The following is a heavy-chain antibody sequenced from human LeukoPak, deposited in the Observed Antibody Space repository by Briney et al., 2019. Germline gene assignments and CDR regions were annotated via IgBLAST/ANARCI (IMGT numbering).Heavy chain of an antibody. D-gene: IGHD1-26*01. CDR3: ARASSLFGLIVP. Sequence: PSETLSLTCAVYGGSFSGYYWSWIRQPPGRGLEWIGEINHSGSTNYNPSLKSRVTISVDTSKNQFSLKLSSVTAADTAVYYCARASSLFGLIVPWGQGTPVTVSS. V-gene: IGHV4-34*01. CDR1: GGSFSGYY. J-gene: IGHJ5*02. CDR2: INHSGST.